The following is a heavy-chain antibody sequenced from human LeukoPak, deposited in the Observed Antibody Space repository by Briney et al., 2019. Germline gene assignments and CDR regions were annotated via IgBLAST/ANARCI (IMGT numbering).Heavy chain of an antibody. Sequence: ASVKVSCKASGYTFTGYYMHWVRQAPGQGLEWMGRTNPNSGSTNYAQKFQGRVTMTRDTSISTAYMELSRLRSDDTAVYYCARDLGWYGLRDFDYWGQGTLVTVSS. V-gene: IGHV1-2*06. CDR1: GYTFTGYY. J-gene: IGHJ4*02. D-gene: IGHD6-19*01. CDR3: ARDLGWYGLRDFDY. CDR2: TNPNSGST.